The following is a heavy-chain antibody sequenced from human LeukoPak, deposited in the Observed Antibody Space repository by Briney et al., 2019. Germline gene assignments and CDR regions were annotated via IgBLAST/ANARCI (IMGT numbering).Heavy chain of an antibody. V-gene: IGHV3-30*18. CDR3: AKIRYYYDSSGYQYLDY. D-gene: IGHD3-22*01. CDR2: ISYDGSNK. CDR1: GFTFSSYG. Sequence: GRSLRLSCAASGFTFSSYGMHWVRQAPGKGLEWVAVISYDGSNKYYADSVKGRFTISRDNSKNTLYLQMNSLRAEDTAVYYCAKIRYYYDSSGYQYLDYWGQGTLVTVSS. J-gene: IGHJ4*02.